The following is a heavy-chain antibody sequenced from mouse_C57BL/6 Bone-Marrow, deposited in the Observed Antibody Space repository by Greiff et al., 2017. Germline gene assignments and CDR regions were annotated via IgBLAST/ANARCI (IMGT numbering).Heavy chain of an antibody. D-gene: IGHD3-2*02. V-gene: IGHV2-2*01. J-gene: IGHJ3*01. Sequence: QVQLKESGPGLVPPSQSLSITCTVSGFSLTSYGVHWVRQSPGKGLEWLGVIWSGGSTDYNAAFISRLSISKDNSKSQVFFKMNSLQADDTAIYYCAQRQLRLRDWGQGTLVTVSA. CDR2: IWSGGST. CDR1: GFSLTSYG. CDR3: AQRQLRLRD.